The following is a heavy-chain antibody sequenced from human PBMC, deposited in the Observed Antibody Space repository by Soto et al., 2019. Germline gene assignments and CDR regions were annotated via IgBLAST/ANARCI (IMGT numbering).Heavy chain of an antibody. CDR3: AAPPRY. V-gene: IGHV4-59*01. CDR2: IYDSGST. CDR1: GGSISNYY. J-gene: IGHJ4*02. Sequence: SETLSLTSTVSGGSISNYYWSWIRQPPGKGLKWIGYIYDSGSTNYNPSLKSRVTISVDTSKNQFSLKLTSVTAADTAVYYCAAPPRYWGQGTLVTVSS. D-gene: IGHD6-6*01.